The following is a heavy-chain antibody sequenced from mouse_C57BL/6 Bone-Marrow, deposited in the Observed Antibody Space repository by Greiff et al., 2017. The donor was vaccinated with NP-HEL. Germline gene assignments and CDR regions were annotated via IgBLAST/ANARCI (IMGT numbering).Heavy chain of an antibody. Sequence: DVKLVESGGGLVQPGGSLSLSCAASGFTFTDYYMSWVRQPPGKALEWLGFIRNKANGYTTEYSASVKGRFTISRDNSQSILYLQMNALRAEDSATYYCAFYGSSPYWYFDVWGTGTTVTVSS. D-gene: IGHD1-1*01. CDR1: GFTFTDYY. CDR3: AFYGSSPYWYFDV. V-gene: IGHV7-3*01. J-gene: IGHJ1*03. CDR2: IRNKANGYTT.